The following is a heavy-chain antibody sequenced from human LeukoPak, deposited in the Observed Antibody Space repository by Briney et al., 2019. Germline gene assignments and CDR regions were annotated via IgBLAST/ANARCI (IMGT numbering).Heavy chain of an antibody. CDR2: IKQDGSEK. CDR1: GFTFSSYW. D-gene: IGHD3-22*01. CDR3: ARVVRYDSREFDY. Sequence: NPGGSLRLSCAASGFTFSSYWMSWVRQAPGKGLVWVANIKQDGSEKYYVDSVKGRFTISRDNAKNSLYLQMNGLRAEDTAVYYCARVVRYDSREFDYWGQGTLVTVSS. V-gene: IGHV3-7*01. J-gene: IGHJ4*02.